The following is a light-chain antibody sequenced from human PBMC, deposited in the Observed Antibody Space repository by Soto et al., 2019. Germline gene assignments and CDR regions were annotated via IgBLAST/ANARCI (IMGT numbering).Light chain of an antibody. V-gene: IGLV2-23*02. CDR3: CSYVGSSILM. CDR1: SSDVGLYNL. CDR2: EVN. J-gene: IGLJ3*02. Sequence: QAVVTQPASVSGSPGQSITISCTGTSSDVGLYNLVSWYQHLPGEAPKLIIYEVNERPSGISDRFSGSKSGNTASLTISGLQVEDEADYYCCSYVGSSILMFGGGTKVTVL.